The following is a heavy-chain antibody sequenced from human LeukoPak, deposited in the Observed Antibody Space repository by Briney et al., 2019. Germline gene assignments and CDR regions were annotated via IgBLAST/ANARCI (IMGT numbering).Heavy chain of an antibody. CDR2: IRYDGSNK. V-gene: IGHV3-30*02. CDR3: AKRYGDYGTFDY. D-gene: IGHD4-17*01. Sequence: GGSLRLSCAASGFTFSSYGMRWVRQAPGKGLEWVAFIRYDGSNKYYADSVKGRFTISRDNSKNTLYLQMNSLRAEDTAVYYCAKRYGDYGTFDYWGQGTLVTVSS. J-gene: IGHJ4*02. CDR1: GFTFSSYG.